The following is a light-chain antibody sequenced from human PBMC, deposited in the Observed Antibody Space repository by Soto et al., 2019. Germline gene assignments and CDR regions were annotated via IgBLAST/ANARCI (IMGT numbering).Light chain of an antibody. V-gene: IGKV1-5*03. CDR1: QNIDSA. Sequence: DIQMNQSPATLSASVGDRVTITCRASQNIDSALDWYQKKTGTAPKPLISKASTLASVVPSRFSGSGSGTQVTLTLSSLQHDDVAACYCQQYATSLRTFGPGTSVDLK. J-gene: IGKJ3*01. CDR2: KAS. CDR3: QQYATSLRT.